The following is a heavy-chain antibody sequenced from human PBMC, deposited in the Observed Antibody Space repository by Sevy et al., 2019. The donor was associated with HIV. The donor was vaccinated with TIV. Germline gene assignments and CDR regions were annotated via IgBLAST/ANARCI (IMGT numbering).Heavy chain of an antibody. J-gene: IGHJ6*02. CDR2: ISGSGRST. V-gene: IGHV3-23*01. CDR3: AKGDSTFYGMDV. Sequence: GGSLRLSCAASGFTFSTYTMNWVRQAPGKGLEWVSAISGSGRSTYYADSVKGRFTISRDKSKNTLYLQMNSLRAEDTAVYYCAKGDSTFYGMDVWGQGTTVTISS. CDR1: GFTFSTYT. D-gene: IGHD2-2*01.